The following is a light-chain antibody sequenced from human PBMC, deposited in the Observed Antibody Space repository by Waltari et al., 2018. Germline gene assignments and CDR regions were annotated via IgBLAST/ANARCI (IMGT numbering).Light chain of an antibody. CDR1: QSVSSY. V-gene: IGKV3-11*01. CDR2: GAS. CDR3: QQRTNWIT. J-gene: IGKJ5*01. Sequence: EIVLTQSPATLSLSPGERATLSCRASQSVSSYLAWYQHKPGQAPRLLIYGASNRATGIPARFSGSGSGTDFTLTISSLEPEDFAVYYCQQRTNWITFGKGTRLEIK.